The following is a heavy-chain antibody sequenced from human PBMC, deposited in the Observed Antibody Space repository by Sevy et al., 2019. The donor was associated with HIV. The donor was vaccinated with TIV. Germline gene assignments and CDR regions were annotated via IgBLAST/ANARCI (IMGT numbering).Heavy chain of an antibody. CDR1: GFTFSSFL. V-gene: IGHV3-64D*06. Sequence: GPLRLSCSVSGFTFSSFLMQWVRQAPGRGLEYVSAINDNGRNAYYADSVKGRFTTSRDNSKNTLYLQMSSLTGEDTAVYYCVRSRVTVTNGHNYYYMDVWGKGTTVTVSS. CDR3: VRSRVTVTNGHNYYYMDV. J-gene: IGHJ6*03. CDR2: INDNGRNA. D-gene: IGHD4-17*01.